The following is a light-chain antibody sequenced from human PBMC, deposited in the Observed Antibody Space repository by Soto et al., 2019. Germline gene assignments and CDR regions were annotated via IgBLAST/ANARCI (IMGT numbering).Light chain of an antibody. J-gene: IGLJ2*01. CDR1: GSSIGTNT. CDR2: GDN. CDR3: AAWDGSLNNVL. Sequence: QAVVTQPPSASGTPGQRVTISCSGSGSSIGTNTVNWYRQLPGTAPKLLIHGDNQRPSGVPDRFSGSKSGTSASLAISGLQSEDEAEYYCAAWDGSLNNVLFGGGTKLTVL. V-gene: IGLV1-44*01.